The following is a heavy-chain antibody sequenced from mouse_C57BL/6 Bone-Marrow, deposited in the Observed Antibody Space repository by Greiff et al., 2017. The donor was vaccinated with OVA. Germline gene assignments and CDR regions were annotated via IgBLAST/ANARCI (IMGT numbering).Heavy chain of an antibody. D-gene: IGHD2-13*01. J-gene: IGHJ2*01. CDR1: GYTFTSYW. V-gene: IGHV1-55*01. Sequence: QVQLQQPGAELVKPGASVKMSCKASGYTFTSYWITWVKQRPGQGLEWIGDIYPGSGSTNYNEKFKSKATLTVDKSSSTAYMQLSSLTSEDSAVYYCAPLYYGDYDCWGQGTTLTVAT. CDR3: APLYYGDYDC. CDR2: IYPGSGST.